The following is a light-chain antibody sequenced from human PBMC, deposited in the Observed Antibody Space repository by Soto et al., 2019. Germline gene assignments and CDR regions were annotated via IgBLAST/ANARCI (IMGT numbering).Light chain of an antibody. J-gene: IGKJ3*01. Sequence: EVVLTQSPASLSVFPGETATLFCRASQRVSGTLAWYQQRPGQAPRLLIYGASTRATGVPARFSGSGSGTEFALTISSLQSEDFAIYYCQQSDRWPPLLTFGPGT. CDR1: QRVSGT. V-gene: IGKV3-15*01. CDR3: QQSDRWPPLLT. CDR2: GAS.